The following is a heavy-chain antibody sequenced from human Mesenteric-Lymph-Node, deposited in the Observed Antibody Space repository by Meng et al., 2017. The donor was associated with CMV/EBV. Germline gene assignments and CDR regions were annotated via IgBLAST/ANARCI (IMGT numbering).Heavy chain of an antibody. CDR3: ARESIPIAARTETNHFDY. CDR1: GGSISSSSYY. V-gene: IGHV4-39*07. Sequence: SETLSLTCTVSGGSISSSSYYWGWIRQPPGKGLEWIGSIYYSGSTYYNPSLKSRVTISVDTSKNQFSLKLSSVTAADTAVYYCARESIPIAARTETNHFDYWGQGTLVTVSS. CDR2: IYYSGST. J-gene: IGHJ4*02. D-gene: IGHD6-6*01.